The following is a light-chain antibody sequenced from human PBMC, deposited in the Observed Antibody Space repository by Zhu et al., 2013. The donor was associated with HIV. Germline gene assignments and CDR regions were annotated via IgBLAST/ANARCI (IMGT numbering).Light chain of an antibody. CDR2: WAS. Sequence: DIVMTQSPDSLAVSLGERATINCKSSQSVLYSSNNKNYLAWYQQKPGQPPKLLIYWASTRESGVPDRFTGSGSGTDFTLTISSLQAEDVAVYYCQQHYSSPPTFGQGTKLGIK. CDR1: QSVLYSSNNKNY. V-gene: IGKV4-1*01. CDR3: QQHYSSPPT. J-gene: IGKJ2*01.